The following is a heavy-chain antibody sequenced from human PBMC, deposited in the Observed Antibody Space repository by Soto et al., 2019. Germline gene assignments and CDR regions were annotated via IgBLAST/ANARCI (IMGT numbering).Heavy chain of an antibody. CDR2: ISPDNGNT. J-gene: IGHJ6*02. CDR1: GYTFTIYG. Sequence: QVQLVQSGGEVKKPEASVKVSCKASGYTFTIYGINWVRQAPGQGLEWMGWISPDNGNTYYAQKLQGRVTMTTDTSMSTAYMELSSLRSDATAVYYCARALGYSGYAGMDVWGQGTTVTVSS. V-gene: IGHV1-18*01. D-gene: IGHD5-12*01. CDR3: ARALGYSGYAGMDV.